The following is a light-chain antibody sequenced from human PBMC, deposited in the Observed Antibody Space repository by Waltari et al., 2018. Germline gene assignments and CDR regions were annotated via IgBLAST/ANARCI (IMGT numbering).Light chain of an antibody. J-gene: IGLJ2*01. V-gene: IGLV2-14*01. CDR1: SIDVGGDNS. CDR3: SSYTSSSTLV. CDR2: EVS. Sequence: QSALTQPASVSGSPGKSTTISCTGTSIDVGGDNSVSWYQKHPGKAPKLMIYEVSNRPLGVSNRFACSKSGNTASLTISGLHAEDEADYYCSSYTSSSTLVFGGGTKLTVL.